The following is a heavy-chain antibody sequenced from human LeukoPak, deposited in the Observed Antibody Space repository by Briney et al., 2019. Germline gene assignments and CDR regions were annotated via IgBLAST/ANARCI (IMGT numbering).Heavy chain of an antibody. CDR3: ARRAYCGGDCTKAYYSYYSMDV. Sequence: GESLKISCKASGYTFTTYCIAWVRQMPGTGLEWMGIICPGDSDTKYSPSFQGQVIMSADRSISTAYLQWSSLKALDTAMYYCARRAYCGGDCTKAYYSYYSMDVWGQGTTVTVSS. D-gene: IGHD2-21*02. V-gene: IGHV5-51*01. J-gene: IGHJ6*02. CDR1: GYTFTTYC. CDR2: ICPGDSDT.